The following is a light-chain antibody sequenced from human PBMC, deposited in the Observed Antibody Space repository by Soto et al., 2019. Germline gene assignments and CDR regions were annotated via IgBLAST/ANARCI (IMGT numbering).Light chain of an antibody. Sequence: EIVMTQSPATLSVSPGDRATLSCRASQSVSGSYIAWYQQKPGQAPRLLIYGASTRATGIPARFSGSGSGTEFTLTISSLQSEDFAVYYCQQYSNWPQTFGQGTKVDIK. CDR3: QQYSNWPQT. CDR1: QSVSGS. J-gene: IGKJ1*01. CDR2: GAS. V-gene: IGKV3-15*01.